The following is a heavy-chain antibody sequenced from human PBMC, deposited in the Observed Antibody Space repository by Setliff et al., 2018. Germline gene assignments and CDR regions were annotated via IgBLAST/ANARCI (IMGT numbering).Heavy chain of an antibody. Sequence: SETLSLTCTVSGDSISSRTHYWSWIRQPAGKGLEWIGQVYTSWSTNYNPSLKSRVTISLDMSKNQFSLNLSSLTAADTAVYYCARVSGFQYMDVWGKGTAVTVSS. CDR2: VYTSWST. J-gene: IGHJ6*03. V-gene: IGHV4-61*09. D-gene: IGHD3-3*01. CDR3: ARVSGFQYMDV. CDR1: GDSISSRTHY.